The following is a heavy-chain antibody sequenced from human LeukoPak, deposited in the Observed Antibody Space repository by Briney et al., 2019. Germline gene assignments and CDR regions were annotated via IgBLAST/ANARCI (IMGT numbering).Heavy chain of an antibody. V-gene: IGHV3-23*01. D-gene: IGHD3-22*01. CDR1: GFTFSIYA. J-gene: IGHJ5*01. Sequence: PGGSLRLSCAASGFTFSIYAMSWVRQAPGKGLEWVSSISGSGDLTYYAGSVKGRFTISRDNSKKTLYLQMNSLRAEDTAIYYCAKDRPNYYGNNGHYYRRDGDSWGQGTLVTVSS. CDR2: ISGSGDLT. CDR3: AKDRPNYYGNNGHYYRRDGDS.